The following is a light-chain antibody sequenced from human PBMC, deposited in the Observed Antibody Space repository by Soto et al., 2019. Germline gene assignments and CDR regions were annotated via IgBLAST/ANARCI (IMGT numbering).Light chain of an antibody. J-gene: IGKJ5*01. V-gene: IGKV3-11*01. CDR1: QSVSSY. Sequence: EIVLTQSPATLSLSPGERATLSCRASQSVSSYLAWYQQKPGQAPRLLIYDASNRATGIPARFSGSGSGTDFTRTISSLEPEDFAVYYCQQRSNWPLFGQGTRLDIK. CDR2: DAS. CDR3: QQRSNWPL.